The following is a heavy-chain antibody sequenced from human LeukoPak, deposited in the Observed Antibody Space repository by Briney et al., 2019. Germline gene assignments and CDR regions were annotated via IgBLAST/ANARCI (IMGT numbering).Heavy chain of an antibody. Sequence: SETLSLTCTVSGTSVSTNTYHWSWIRQSPVKGLEWLGYIYHTGATSYDPSLKSRVTISLDSSKNQFSLTLNSVTATDTAVYYCARFRGSGWYYFDYWGQGTLVTVSS. CDR1: GTSVSTNTYH. CDR2: IYHTGAT. CDR3: ARFRGSGWYYFDY. D-gene: IGHD6-19*01. V-gene: IGHV4-61*01. J-gene: IGHJ4*02.